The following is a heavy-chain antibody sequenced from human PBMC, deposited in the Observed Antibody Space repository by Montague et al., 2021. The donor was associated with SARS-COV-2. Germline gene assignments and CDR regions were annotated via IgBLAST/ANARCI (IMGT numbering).Heavy chain of an antibody. J-gene: IGHJ4*02. V-gene: IGHV4-61*01. D-gene: IGHD3-10*01. CDR3: ARVGNYLGVY. Sequence: SETLSLTCTVSSDSISSGKYFWTWIRQPPGKGLEWIGYIFYTASANSNPSLKSRVTISVDTSNNQLSLKLKSMSAADTAVYYCARVGNYLGVYWGQGILVTVSS. CDR2: IFYTASA. CDR1: SDSISSGKYF.